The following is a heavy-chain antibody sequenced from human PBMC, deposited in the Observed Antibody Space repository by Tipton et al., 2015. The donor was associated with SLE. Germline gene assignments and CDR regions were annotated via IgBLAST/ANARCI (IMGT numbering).Heavy chain of an antibody. J-gene: IGHJ4*02. V-gene: IGHV4-31*03. CDR2: MYNSGST. D-gene: IGHD2-8*01. CDR1: GGSISSGGHY. CDR3: ASSCYMTTCYCANGVCHGHFDN. Sequence: TLSLTCTVSGGSISSGGHYWRWIRQHPGEGLEWIAYMYNSGSTYSNPSLKSRFSKSADTSKNQFSLNLSSVTAADTAVYYCASSCYMTTCYCANGVCHGHFDNWGPGTLVTVSS.